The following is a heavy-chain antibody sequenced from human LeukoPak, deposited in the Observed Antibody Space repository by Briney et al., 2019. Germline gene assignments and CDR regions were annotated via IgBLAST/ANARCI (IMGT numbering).Heavy chain of an antibody. CDR1: GYTFTNYF. CDR2: INPSGGST. V-gene: IGHV1-46*01. D-gene: IGHD3-22*01. J-gene: IGHJ4*02. CDR3: ARVSYDSSGYYLYYFDY. Sequence: APVKVSCKASGYTFTNYFLHWVRQAPGQGLEWMGIINPSGGSTSYAQKFQARVTMTRDTSTSTVYMELSSLRSEDTAVYYCARVSYDSSGYYLYYFDYWGQGTLVTVSS.